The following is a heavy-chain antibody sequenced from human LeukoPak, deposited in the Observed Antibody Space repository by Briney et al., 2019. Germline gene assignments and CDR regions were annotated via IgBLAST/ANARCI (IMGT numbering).Heavy chain of an antibody. CDR1: GYTFNYYG. V-gene: IGHV1-18*01. CDR3: TRDRSGYWYSAL. CDR2: ISALNGNT. Sequence: ASVKVSCKASGYTFNYYGISWVRQAPGQGLEWVGWISALNGNTHYAEELQDRVTMTTDTSTSTAYMELRSLRPDDTAVYYCTRDRSGYWYSALWGRGTLVTVSS. D-gene: IGHD1-26*01. J-gene: IGHJ2*01.